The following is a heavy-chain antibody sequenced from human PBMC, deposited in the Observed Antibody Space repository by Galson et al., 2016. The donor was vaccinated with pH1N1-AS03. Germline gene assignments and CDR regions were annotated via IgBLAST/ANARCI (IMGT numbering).Heavy chain of an antibody. CDR1: GFTFSSYW. Sequence: LRLSCAVSGFTFSSYWMSWVRQAPGKGLEWVANIKQDGSEKYYVDSVKGRFTISRDNAKNSLNLQMNSLRAEDTAVDYCARAYYYGSGRSFDYWGQGTLVTVSS. V-gene: IGHV3-7*03. CDR2: IKQDGSEK. CDR3: ARAYYYGSGRSFDY. J-gene: IGHJ4*02. D-gene: IGHD3-10*01.